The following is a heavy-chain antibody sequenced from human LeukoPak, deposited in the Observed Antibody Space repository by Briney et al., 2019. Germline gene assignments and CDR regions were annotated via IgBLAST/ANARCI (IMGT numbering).Heavy chain of an antibody. Sequence: PSETLSLTCAVYGGSFSGYYWSWIRQPPGKGLEWIGEINHSGSTNYNPSLKSRVTISVDTFKNQFSLKLSSVTAADTAVYYCARGHFSDWFDPWGQGTLVTVSS. CDR1: GGSFSGYY. D-gene: IGHD2/OR15-2a*01. V-gene: IGHV4-34*01. CDR2: INHSGST. J-gene: IGHJ5*02. CDR3: ARGHFSDWFDP.